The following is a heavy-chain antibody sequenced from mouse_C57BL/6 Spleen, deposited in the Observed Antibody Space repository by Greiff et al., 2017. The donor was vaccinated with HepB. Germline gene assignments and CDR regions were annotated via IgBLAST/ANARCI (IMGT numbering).Heavy chain of an antibody. CDR3: AIITTKENYFDY. CDR1: GYTFTSYW. D-gene: IGHD1-1*01. Sequence: VQLQQPGAELVKPGASVKLSCKASGYTFTSYWMHWVKQRPGQGLEWIGMIHPNSGSTNYNEKFKSKATLTVDKSSSTAYMQLSSLTSEDSAVYYCAIITTKENYFDYWGQGTTLTVSS. CDR2: IHPNSGST. V-gene: IGHV1-64*01. J-gene: IGHJ2*01.